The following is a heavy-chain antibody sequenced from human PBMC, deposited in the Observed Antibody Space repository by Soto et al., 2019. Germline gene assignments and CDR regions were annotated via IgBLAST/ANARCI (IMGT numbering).Heavy chain of an antibody. CDR3: ARIVGDYANYYYYGMDV. J-gene: IGHJ6*02. V-gene: IGHV4-31*03. CDR2: IYYSGST. D-gene: IGHD4-17*01. Sequence: PSETLSLTCTVSGGSISSGGYYWSWIRQHPGKGLEWIGYIYYSGSTYYNPSLKSRVTISVDTSKNQFSLKLSSVTAADTAVYYCARIVGDYANYYYYGMDVWGQGTTVTVSS. CDR1: GGSISSGGYY.